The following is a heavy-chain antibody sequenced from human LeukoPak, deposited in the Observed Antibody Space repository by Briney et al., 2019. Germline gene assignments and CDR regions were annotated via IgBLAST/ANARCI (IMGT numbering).Heavy chain of an antibody. CDR1: GYTFTGYY. Sequence: ASVKVSCKASGYTFTGYYIHWVRQAPGQGLEWMGWINPNSGGTKYAQKLQGRVTMTTDASTSTAYMELRSLRSDDTAVYYCARGIPPGDAFDIWGQGTMVTVSS. CDR2: INPNSGGT. J-gene: IGHJ3*02. CDR3: ARGIPPGDAFDI. V-gene: IGHV1-2*02. D-gene: IGHD2-2*02.